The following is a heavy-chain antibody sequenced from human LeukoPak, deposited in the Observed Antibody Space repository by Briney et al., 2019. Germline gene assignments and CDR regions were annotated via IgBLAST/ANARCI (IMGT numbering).Heavy chain of an antibody. CDR2: IWYDGSYK. CDR3: ARDFCSGGSCYYFGY. CDR1: AFTFSSYG. J-gene: IGHJ4*02. Sequence: PGGSLRLSCAASAFTFSSYGMHWVRQAPGPGLERLAVIWYDGSYKYYADSAKGRFTISRDNSKNTLYLQMNSLRAEDTAVYTCARDFCSGGSCYYFGYWGQGILVTVSS. D-gene: IGHD2-15*01. V-gene: IGHV3-33*01.